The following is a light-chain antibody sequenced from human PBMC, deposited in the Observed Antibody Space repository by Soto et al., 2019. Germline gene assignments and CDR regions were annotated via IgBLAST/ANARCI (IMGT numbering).Light chain of an antibody. CDR2: GAS. CDR3: QQGHNWHLT. V-gene: IGKV3-15*01. J-gene: IGKJ2*01. Sequence: EIVMTQSPATLSVSPVESATLSCRASQSISSELAWYQQKPGQPPRLLIYGASTRATGVPARFTGSGSGSDFTLTISGRQSDDFADYYGQQGHNWHLTFRQGTMLEI. CDR1: QSISSE.